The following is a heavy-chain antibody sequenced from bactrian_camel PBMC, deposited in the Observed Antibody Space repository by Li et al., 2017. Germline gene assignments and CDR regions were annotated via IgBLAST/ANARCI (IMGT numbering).Heavy chain of an antibody. D-gene: IGHD5*01. CDR3: AADPLGLDRPSGSWVLIHY. Sequence: QLVESGGGSVQQGGSLNVSCAASGFTSGLTLETKCMGWFRQAPGKEREGVAMIYTGGTPTYYADSVKGRFTISRDDAENAVYLQMNSLKPEDTGMYYCAADPLGLDRPSGSWVLIHYWGQGTQVTVS. J-gene: IGHJ4*01. CDR1: GFTSGLTLETKC. CDR2: IYTGGTPT. V-gene: IGHV3S28*01.